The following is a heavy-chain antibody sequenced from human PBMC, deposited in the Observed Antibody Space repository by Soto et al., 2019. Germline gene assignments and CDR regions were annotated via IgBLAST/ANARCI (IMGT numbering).Heavy chain of an antibody. CDR3: AIRASR. Sequence: EVQLVESGGGLIQPGGSLRLSCAASGFTFSSSEMYWVRQAPGKGLEWVSYIHPSGQPIFYSDSVKGRFTISRYNAKNALYLQMSSLRAEDSAVYYCAIRASRWGQGTMVTVSS. CDR1: GFTFSSSE. D-gene: IGHD1-26*01. V-gene: IGHV3-48*03. CDR2: IHPSGQPI. J-gene: IGHJ3*01.